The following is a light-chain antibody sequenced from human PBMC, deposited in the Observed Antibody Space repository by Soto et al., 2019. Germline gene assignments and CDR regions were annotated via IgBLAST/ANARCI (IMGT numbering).Light chain of an antibody. CDR1: QSISRY. J-gene: IGKJ4*01. V-gene: IGKV3-11*01. CDR3: QQRSNWPT. CDR2: DAS. Sequence: EIVLTQSPATLSLSPGERATLSCRASQSISRYLAWYQQKPGQAPRLLIYDASHRATGIPARFSGSGSGTDFPPTMSSLKPEDFTVYYCQQRSNWPTFGGGTKVEIK.